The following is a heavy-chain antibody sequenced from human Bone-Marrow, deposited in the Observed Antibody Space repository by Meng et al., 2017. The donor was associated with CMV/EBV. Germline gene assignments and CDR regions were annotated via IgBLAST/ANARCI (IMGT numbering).Heavy chain of an antibody. CDR3: ARVGYDILTGYPADAFDI. CDR2: IIPILGIA. J-gene: IGHJ3*02. D-gene: IGHD3-9*01. V-gene: IGHV1-69*10. CDR1: GGTFSSYA. Sequence: SVKVSCKASGGTFSSYAISWVRQAPGQGLEWMGGIIPILGIANYAQKFQGRVTITADKSTSTAYMELSSLRSEDTAVYYCARVGYDILTGYPADAFDIWGQGTMVTVSS.